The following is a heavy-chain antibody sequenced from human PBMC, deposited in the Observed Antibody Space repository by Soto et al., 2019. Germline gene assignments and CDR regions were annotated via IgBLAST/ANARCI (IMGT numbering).Heavy chain of an antibody. CDR1: GFTFSSYS. V-gene: IGHV3-21*01. D-gene: IGHD4-17*01. J-gene: IGHJ3*02. CDR3: ARGYGDYIPDAFNI. CDR2: ITTYSTSI. Sequence: EVQLVESGGGLVKPGGSVRLSCAASGFTFSSYSMNWVRQAPGEGLEWVSSITTYSTSIYYADSVKGRFTISRDNAKNSLFLQMNSLRAEDTAVYYCARGYGDYIPDAFNIWGQWTMVTVSS.